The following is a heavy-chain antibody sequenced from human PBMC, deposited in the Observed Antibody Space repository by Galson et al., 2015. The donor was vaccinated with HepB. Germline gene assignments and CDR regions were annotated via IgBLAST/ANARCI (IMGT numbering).Heavy chain of an antibody. J-gene: IGHJ4*02. D-gene: IGHD5-12*01. CDR1: GFTVRHNY. Sequence: SLRLSCAASGFTVRHNYVSWVRQAPGKGLEWVSVTTDSGSTYYADSVKGRFSGSRDNPENMLYLQMNSLRAEDTAVYYCARGRPRGYSGYDYWGQGTLVTVSS. CDR3: ARGRPRGYSGYDY. V-gene: IGHV3-66*01. CDR2: TTDSGST.